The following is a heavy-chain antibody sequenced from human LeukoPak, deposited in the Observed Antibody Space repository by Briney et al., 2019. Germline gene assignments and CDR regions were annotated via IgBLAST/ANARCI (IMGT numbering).Heavy chain of an antibody. D-gene: IGHD1-1*01. CDR3: AKSTATTSGWFDP. CDR1: GFTFSSYG. CDR2: ISYDGSNK. J-gene: IGHJ5*02. V-gene: IGHV3-30*18. Sequence: GGSLRLSCAASGFTFSSYGMHWVRQAPGKGLEWVAVISYDGSNKYYADSVKGRFTISRDNSKNTLYLQMNSLRAEDTAVYYCAKSTATTSGWFDPWGQGTLVTVSS.